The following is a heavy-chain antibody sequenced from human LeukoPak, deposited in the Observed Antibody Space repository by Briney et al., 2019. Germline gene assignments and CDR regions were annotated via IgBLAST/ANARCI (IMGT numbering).Heavy chain of an antibody. CDR3: ARENLEGWIDP. J-gene: IGHJ5*02. V-gene: IGHV1-2*02. D-gene: IGHD1-14*01. Sequence: GASVKVSCKASGYTFTGYYMHWVRQAPGQGLEWMGRINPHSGDTNYAQNFQGRVTMTRDTSISTAYMELSSLRSDDTAVYYCARENLEGWIDPWGQGTLVTVSS. CDR1: GYTFTGYY. CDR2: INPHSGDT.